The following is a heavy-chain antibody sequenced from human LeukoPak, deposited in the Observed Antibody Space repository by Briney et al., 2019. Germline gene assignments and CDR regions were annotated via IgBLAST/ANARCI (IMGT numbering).Heavy chain of an antibody. CDR2: IESDGTNR. Sequence: PGGSLRLSCAASGFTFSRYWMHWVRQAPGKGLGWVSRIESDGTNRDYADSEKGRFTHSRDNAKNTVYPQMNSLRAEDTAVYYCAKAGYSSPDYWGQGTLVTVSS. J-gene: IGHJ4*02. CDR3: AKAGYSSPDY. CDR1: GFTFSRYW. D-gene: IGHD6-13*01. V-gene: IGHV3-74*01.